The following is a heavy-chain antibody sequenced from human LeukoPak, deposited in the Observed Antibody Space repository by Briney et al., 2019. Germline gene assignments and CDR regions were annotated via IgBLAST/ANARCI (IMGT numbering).Heavy chain of an antibody. CDR3: ARAMSEDIVVVTAYYFDY. CDR2: INHSGST. Sequence: SETLSLTCAVYGGSFSGYYWSWIRQPPGKGLEWIGEINHSGSTNYNPSLKSRVTISVDTSKNQFSLKLSSVTAADTAVYYCARAMSEDIVVVTAYYFDYWGQGTLVTVSS. J-gene: IGHJ4*02. CDR1: GGSFSGYY. D-gene: IGHD2-2*01. V-gene: IGHV4-34*01.